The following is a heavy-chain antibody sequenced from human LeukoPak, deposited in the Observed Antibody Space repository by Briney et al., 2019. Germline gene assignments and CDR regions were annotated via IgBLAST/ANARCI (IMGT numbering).Heavy chain of an antibody. J-gene: IGHJ3*02. CDR3: ASLDAFDI. Sequence: GGSLRLSCAASGFTFSSYAMHWVRQAPGKGLEWVAVISYDGSNKYYADSVKGRFTISRDNSKNTLYLQMNSLRAEDTAVYYCASLDAFDIWGQGTMVTVSS. CDR2: ISYDGSNK. CDR1: GFTFSSYA. V-gene: IGHV3-30*04.